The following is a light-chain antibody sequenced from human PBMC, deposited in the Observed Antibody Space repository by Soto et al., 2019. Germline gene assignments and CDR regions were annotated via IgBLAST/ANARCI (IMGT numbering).Light chain of an antibody. Sequence: AIRMTQSRSSLPASTGDRVTITCRASQGISSYLAWYQQKPGKAPKLLIYAASTLQSGVPSRLSGSGSGTDFTLTISCLQSEDFATYYCQQYYSYPITFGQGTKVDIK. CDR3: QQYYSYPIT. CDR1: QGISSY. J-gene: IGKJ1*01. CDR2: AAS. V-gene: IGKV1-8*01.